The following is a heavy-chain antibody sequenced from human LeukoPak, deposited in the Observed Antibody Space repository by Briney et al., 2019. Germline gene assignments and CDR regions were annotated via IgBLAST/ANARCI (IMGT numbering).Heavy chain of an antibody. Sequence: PGGSLRLSCAASGFRFGSCAMHWVRQAPGKGLEWVALIWYDGSNQDYADSVKGRLTISRDNSQNTVFLEMNSLRVEDTGIYYCASNYGSGSYGMDVWGQGTTVIVSS. CDR1: GFRFGSCA. V-gene: IGHV3-33*01. CDR2: IWYDGSNQ. J-gene: IGHJ6*02. D-gene: IGHD3-10*01. CDR3: ASNYGSGSYGMDV.